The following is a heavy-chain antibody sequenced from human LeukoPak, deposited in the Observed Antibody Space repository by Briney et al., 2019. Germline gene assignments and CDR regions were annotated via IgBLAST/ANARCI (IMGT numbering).Heavy chain of an antibody. CDR1: GFTFSSYS. CDR2: ISSSSSYI. V-gene: IGHV3-21*01. D-gene: IGHD3-10*01. CDR3: ARDPIYGSSGRFDP. Sequence: GGSLRPSCAASGFTFSSYSMNWVRQAPGKGLEWVSSISSSSSYIYYADSVKGRFTISRDNAKNSLYLQMNSLRGEDTAVYYCARDPIYGSSGRFDPWGQGTLVTVSS. J-gene: IGHJ5*02.